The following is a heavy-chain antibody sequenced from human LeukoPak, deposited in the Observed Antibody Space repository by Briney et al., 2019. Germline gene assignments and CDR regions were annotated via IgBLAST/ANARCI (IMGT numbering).Heavy chain of an antibody. D-gene: IGHD2-15*01. Sequence: GRSLRLSCAASGFTFSSFDMHWVRQAPGKGLEWVAVISYDGSNKYSADSVKGRFTISRDNSKNTLYLQMSSLKAEDTGVYYCSLLLNFPANWFDPWGQGTLVTVSS. V-gene: IGHV3-30*03. CDR1: GFTFSSFD. CDR3: SLLLNFPANWFDP. J-gene: IGHJ5*02. CDR2: ISYDGSNK.